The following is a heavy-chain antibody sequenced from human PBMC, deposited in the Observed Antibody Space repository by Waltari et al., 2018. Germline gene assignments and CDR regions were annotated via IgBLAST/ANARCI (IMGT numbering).Heavy chain of an antibody. CDR3: TRDLSVLGY. CDR2: IKHDGSET. V-gene: IGHV3-7*01. CDR1: GLPVSNLW. J-gene: IGHJ4*02. Sequence: EVQLVESGGGMVQPGGSLRLSCAASGLPVSNLWWTWIRQPRGGGLEGVANIKHDGSETYYRDAVKGRFIVSGDNAKNSLHLQMNRRRDEDTGVYYCTRDLSVLGYWGQGILVTVSS. D-gene: IGHD3-16*01.